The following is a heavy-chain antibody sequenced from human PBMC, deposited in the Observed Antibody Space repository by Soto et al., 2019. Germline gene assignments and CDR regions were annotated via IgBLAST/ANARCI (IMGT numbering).Heavy chain of an antibody. CDR2: IIPIFGTA. CDR3: ARVSGDSSGYYYYYYGMDV. D-gene: IGHD3-22*01. Sequence: VKVSCKASGGTFSSYAISWVRQAPGQGLEWMGGIIPIFGTANYAQKFQGRVTITADESTSTAYMELSSLRSEDTAVYYCARVSGDSSGYYYYYYGMDVWGQGTTVTVSS. CDR1: GGTFSSYA. V-gene: IGHV1-69*01. J-gene: IGHJ6*02.